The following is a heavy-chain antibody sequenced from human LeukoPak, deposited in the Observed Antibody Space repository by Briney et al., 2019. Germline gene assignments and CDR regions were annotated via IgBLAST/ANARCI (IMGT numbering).Heavy chain of an antibody. J-gene: IGHJ4*02. CDR1: GGSFSGYY. CDR2: INHSGST. CDR3: ARGHIAAAGAAGY. D-gene: IGHD6-13*01. Sequence: PSETLSLACAVYGGSFSGYYWGWIRQPPGKGLEWIGEINHSGSTNYNPSLKSRVTISVDTSKNQFSLKLSSVTAADTAVYYCARGHIAAAGAAGYRGQGTLVTVSS. V-gene: IGHV4-34*01.